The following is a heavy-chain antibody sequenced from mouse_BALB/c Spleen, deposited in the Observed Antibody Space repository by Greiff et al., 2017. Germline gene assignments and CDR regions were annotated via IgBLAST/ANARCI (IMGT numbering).Heavy chain of an antibody. CDR1: GYAFSSSW. V-gene: IGHV1-82*01. CDR2: IYPGDGDT. Sequence: QVQLQQSGPELVKPGASVKISCKASGYAFSSSWMNWVKQRPGQGLEWIGRIYPGDGDTNYNGKFKGKATLTADKSSSTAYMQLSSLTSVDSAVYFCARVGITYWYFDVWGAGTTVTVSS. D-gene: IGHD1-1*01. CDR3: ARVGITYWYFDV. J-gene: IGHJ1*01.